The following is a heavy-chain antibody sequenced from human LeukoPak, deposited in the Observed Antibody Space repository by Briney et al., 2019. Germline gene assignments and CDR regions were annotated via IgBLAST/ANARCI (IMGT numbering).Heavy chain of an antibody. CDR2: INPNSGGP. D-gene: IGHD3-10*01. CDR3: ARGGVAGSGDAFEL. V-gene: IGHV1-2*02. Sequence: GASVKVSCKASGYTFTHYYIHWVRQAPGQGLEWMTYINPNSGGPHYAQKFQGRVTMTTDTSISQAYMELSWLASDDTAVYYGARGGVAGSGDAFELWGQGTMVTVSS. J-gene: IGHJ3*01. CDR1: GYTFTHYY.